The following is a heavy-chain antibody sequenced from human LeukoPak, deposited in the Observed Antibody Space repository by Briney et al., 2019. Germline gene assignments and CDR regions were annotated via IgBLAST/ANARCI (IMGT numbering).Heavy chain of an antibody. CDR1: GDSISTYY. J-gene: IGHJ4*02. CDR2: IDYRGST. D-gene: IGHD4-17*01. CDR3: ARSRDYGDSGDY. V-gene: IGHV4-59*01. Sequence: PSETLSLTCTVSGDSISTYYWSWIRQPPGKGLEWIAYIDYRGSTTYNPSLRSRVTISVDTSRNQFSLKLYSVTAADTAVYYCARSRDYGDSGDYWGQGTLVTVSS.